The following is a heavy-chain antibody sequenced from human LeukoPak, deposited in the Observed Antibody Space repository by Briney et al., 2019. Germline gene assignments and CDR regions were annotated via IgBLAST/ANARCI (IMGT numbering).Heavy chain of an antibody. Sequence: GGSLRLSCAASGFTFSSYGMHWVRQAPGKGLEWVAFIRYDGSNKYYADSVKGRFTISRDNSKNTLYLQMNSLRAEDTAVYYCASSTRTRLQPDYWGQGTLVTVSS. J-gene: IGHJ4*02. CDR1: GFTFSSYG. CDR2: IRYDGSNK. CDR3: ASSTRTRLQPDY. V-gene: IGHV3-30*02. D-gene: IGHD4-11*01.